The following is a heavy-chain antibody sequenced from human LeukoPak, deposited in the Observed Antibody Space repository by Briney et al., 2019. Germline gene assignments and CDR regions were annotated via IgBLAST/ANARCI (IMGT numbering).Heavy chain of an antibody. D-gene: IGHD6-19*01. V-gene: IGHV1-58*01. Sequence: TSLKVSCKASGFTFTSSAVQWVRQARGQRLESIECIVVGSGNTNYAQKFQQRVTITRDMSTSTAYMELSSPGSEDTAVYYCAADRSGWFYFDYWGQGTLVTVSS. CDR1: GFTFTSSA. CDR3: AADRSGWFYFDY. CDR2: IVVGSGNT. J-gene: IGHJ4*02.